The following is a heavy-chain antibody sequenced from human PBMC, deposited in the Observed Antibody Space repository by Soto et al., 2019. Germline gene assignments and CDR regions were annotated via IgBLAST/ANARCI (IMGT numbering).Heavy chain of an antibody. D-gene: IGHD5-18*01. Sequence: GGSLRLSCAASGFIFRSYGMNWVRQAPGKGLEWVAVISYDGSNKYYADSVKGRFIISRDNSKNTLYLQMNSLRAEDTAVYYCAKDKQPLHPHYGMDVWGQGTSVTVSS. J-gene: IGHJ6*02. V-gene: IGHV3-30*18. CDR3: AKDKQPLHPHYGMDV. CDR2: ISYDGSNK. CDR1: GFIFRSYG.